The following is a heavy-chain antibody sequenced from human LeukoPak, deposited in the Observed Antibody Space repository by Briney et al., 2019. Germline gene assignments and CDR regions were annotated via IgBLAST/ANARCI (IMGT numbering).Heavy chain of an antibody. CDR2: ISSGSSAR. V-gene: IGHV3-48*01. Sequence: GGSLRLSCAASGFTFSSHSTNWVRQTPGKGLEWVSYISSGSSARYYADSVKGRFTISRDDARNSLYLQMNSLRAEDTAVYYCARMSGSRLPGYWGQGTLVTVSS. J-gene: IGHJ4*02. CDR1: GFTFSSHS. D-gene: IGHD3-3*01. CDR3: ARMSGSRLPGY.